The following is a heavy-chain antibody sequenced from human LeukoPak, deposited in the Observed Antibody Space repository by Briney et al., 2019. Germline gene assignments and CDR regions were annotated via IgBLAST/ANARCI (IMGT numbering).Heavy chain of an antibody. J-gene: IGHJ4*02. CDR2: INKDGSGK. CDR1: GFTFRNYF. V-gene: IGHV3-7*02. CDR3: AITLVRGVLNHPGY. Sequence: AGGSLRLSCAASGFTFRNYFMSWVRQTPGKGLEWVANINKDGSGKYYVDPVEGRFTISRDNARNLLFLQMNSLRPRGPAVYFCAITLVRGVLNHPGYWGRGTLVTVSS. D-gene: IGHD3-10*01.